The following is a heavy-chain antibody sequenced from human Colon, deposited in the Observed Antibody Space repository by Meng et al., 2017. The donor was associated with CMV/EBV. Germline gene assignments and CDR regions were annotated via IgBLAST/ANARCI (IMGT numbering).Heavy chain of an antibody. D-gene: IGHD1-26*01. CDR2: ISAYTGDT. CDR3: VRESQSGSYIYLQH. V-gene: IGHV1-18*01. Sequence: QVQLVQSGAEVKKPGASVKVSCKASGYTFTNCGISWVRQAPGQGLEWMGWISAYTGDTYYAQKFQGRVTMTTDTSTSTAYMELRSLRSDDTAVYYCVRESQSGSYIYLQHWGQGTLVTVSS. J-gene: IGHJ1*01. CDR1: GYTFTNCG.